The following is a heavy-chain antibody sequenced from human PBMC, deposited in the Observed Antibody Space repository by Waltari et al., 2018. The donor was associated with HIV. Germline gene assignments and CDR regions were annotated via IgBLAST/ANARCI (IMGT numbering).Heavy chain of an antibody. V-gene: IGHV3-53*01. CDR3: ARGTSYYGSYYFDY. CDR1: GFTVSSNY. J-gene: IGHJ4*02. CDR2: IYSGGSA. Sequence: EVQLVESGGGLIQPGGSLRLPCAASGFTVSSNYMSWVRQAPGKGLEWVSVIYSGGSAFYADSVKGRFTISSDNSKNTLYLQMNSLRAEDTAVYYCARGTSYYGSYYFDYWGQGTLVTVSS. D-gene: IGHD3-10*01.